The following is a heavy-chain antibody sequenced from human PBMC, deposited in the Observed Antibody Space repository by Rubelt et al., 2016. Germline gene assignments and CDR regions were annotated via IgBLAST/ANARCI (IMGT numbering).Heavy chain of an antibody. CDR1: GYTFTGYY. CDR2: INPNSGGT. Sequence: QVQLVQSGAEVKKPGASVKVSCKASGYTFTGYYMHWVRQAPGQGLEWMGWINPNSGGTKYAQKFQGWVTMTRDTSISTAYMELSRLRSEDTAVYYCARLEAELSYDYWGQGTLVTVSS. V-gene: IGHV1-2*04. CDR3: ARLEAELSYDY. D-gene: IGHD3-16*02. J-gene: IGHJ4*02.